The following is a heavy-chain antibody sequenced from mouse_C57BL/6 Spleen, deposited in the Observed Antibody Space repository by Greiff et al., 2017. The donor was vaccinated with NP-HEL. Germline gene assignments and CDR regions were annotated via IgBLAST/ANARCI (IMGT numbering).Heavy chain of an antibody. J-gene: IGHJ4*01. Sequence: LVESGPELVKPGASVKLSCKASGYTFTSYDINWVKQRPGQGLEWIGWIYPRDGSTKYNEKFKGKATLTVDTSSSTAYMELHSLTSEDSAVYFCATGYYAMDYWGQGTSVTVSS. V-gene: IGHV1-85*01. CDR1: GYTFTSYD. CDR3: ATGYYAMDY. CDR2: IYPRDGST.